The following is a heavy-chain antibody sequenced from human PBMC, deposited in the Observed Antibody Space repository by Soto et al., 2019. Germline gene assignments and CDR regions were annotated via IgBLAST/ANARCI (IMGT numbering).Heavy chain of an antibody. CDR2: IIVDSGNT. J-gene: IGHJ4*02. Sequence: ASVKVSCKASGFTFADSAVHWVRQARGQSLEWIGRIIVDSGNTKSAEKFTERVSMSWDMSTSTAFMELRSLSSDDTAVYYCATANNTSPFDYWGLGTLVTVSS. CDR3: ATANNTSPFDY. V-gene: IGHV1-58*01. D-gene: IGHD1-26*01. CDR1: GFTFADSA.